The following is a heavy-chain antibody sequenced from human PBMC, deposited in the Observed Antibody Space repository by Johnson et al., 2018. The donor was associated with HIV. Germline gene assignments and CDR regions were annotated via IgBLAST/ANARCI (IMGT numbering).Heavy chain of an antibody. CDR1: GFTFSSYD. CDR2: IGTAGDT. CDR3: ARDPGPGSSSHERSWGGFDL. Sequence: MPLVESGGGLVQRGGSLRFSCAASGFTFSSYDMHWVRQATGKGLEWVSGIGTAGDTYYPGSVKGRFTISRENAKNSLHLQMNSLRAGDTAVYYCARDPGPGSSSHERSWGGFDLWGQGTMVTVSP. J-gene: IGHJ3*01. V-gene: IGHV3-13*01. D-gene: IGHD6-6*01.